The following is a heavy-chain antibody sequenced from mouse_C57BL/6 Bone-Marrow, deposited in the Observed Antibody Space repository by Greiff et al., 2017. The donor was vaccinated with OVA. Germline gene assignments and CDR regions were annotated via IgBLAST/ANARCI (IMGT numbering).Heavy chain of an antibody. Sequence: VQLQQSGAELARPGASVKLSCTASGYTFTGYGISWVRQRTGQGLEWVGEIYPRSGTTYYNETFKGKVTLTADKASSTEYMELRSLTSEDSAVYFCASYGYGAWFAYWGQGTLVTVSA. CDR2: IYPRSGTT. CDR1: GYTFTGYG. J-gene: IGHJ3*01. CDR3: ASYGYGAWFAY. V-gene: IGHV1-81*01. D-gene: IGHD2-2*01.